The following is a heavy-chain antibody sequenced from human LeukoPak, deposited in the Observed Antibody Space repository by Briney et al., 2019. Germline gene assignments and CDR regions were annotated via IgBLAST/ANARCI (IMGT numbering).Heavy chain of an antibody. CDR1: GFTFSSYG. V-gene: IGHV3-30*02. CDR2: IRYDGSNK. Sequence: PGGSLRLSCAAAGFTFSSYGMHWVRQAPGKGLELVAFIRYDGSNKYYADSVKGRSTISRDNSKNTLYLQMNSLRAEDTAVYYCAKGPEDVYCSSTSCYRNWFDPWGQGTLVTVSS. CDR3: AKGPEDVYCSSTSCYRNWFDP. D-gene: IGHD2-2*01. J-gene: IGHJ5*02.